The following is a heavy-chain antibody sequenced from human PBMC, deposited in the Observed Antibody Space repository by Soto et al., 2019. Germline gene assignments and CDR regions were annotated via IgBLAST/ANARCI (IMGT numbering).Heavy chain of an antibody. CDR3: ARDSLPPTTIFGVVTDYGMDV. J-gene: IGHJ6*02. CDR2: ISSSSSYI. D-gene: IGHD3-3*01. CDR1: GFTFSSYS. V-gene: IGHV3-21*01. Sequence: GGSLRLSCAASGFTFSSYSMNWVRQAPGKGLEWVSSISSSSSYIYYADSVKGRFTISRDNAKNSLYLQMNSLRAEDTALYYCARDSLPPTTIFGVVTDYGMDVWGQGTTVTVSS.